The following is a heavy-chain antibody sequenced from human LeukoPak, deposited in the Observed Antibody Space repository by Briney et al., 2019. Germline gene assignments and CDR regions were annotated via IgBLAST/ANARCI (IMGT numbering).Heavy chain of an antibody. D-gene: IGHD1-14*01. CDR1: GFIFSSFG. V-gene: IGHV3-30*02. CDR3: AKATKPNRRVPDAFDI. CDR2: IRYDGRNE. J-gene: IGHJ3*02. Sequence: TGGSLRLSCAASGFIFSSFGMHWVRQAPGKGLEWVTSIRYDGRNEYYADSVKGRFNISRDNSKNTLYLQMNSLRAEDTAVYYCAKATKPNRRVPDAFDIWGQGTMVTVSS.